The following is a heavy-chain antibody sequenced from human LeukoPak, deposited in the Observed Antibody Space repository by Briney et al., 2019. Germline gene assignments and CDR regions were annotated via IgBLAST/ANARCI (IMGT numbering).Heavy chain of an antibody. J-gene: IGHJ3*02. CDR1: GFTFSSYA. CDR2: ISGSGGST. Sequence: PGRSLRLSCAASGFTFSSYAMSWVRQAPGKGLEWVSAISGSGGSTYYADSVKGRFTISRDNSKNTLYLQMNSLRAEDTAVYYCVKVRMTWNDAFDIWGQGTMVTVSS. D-gene: IGHD1-1*01. CDR3: VKVRMTWNDAFDI. V-gene: IGHV3-23*01.